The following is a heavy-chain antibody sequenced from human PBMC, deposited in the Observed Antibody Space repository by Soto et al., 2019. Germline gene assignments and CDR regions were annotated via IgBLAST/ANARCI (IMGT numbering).Heavy chain of an antibody. CDR3: TRIADYYGESRRYYYYGMDV. D-gene: IGHD4-17*01. V-gene: IGHV3-21*01. CDR2: ITSSGSYI. Sequence: EVQLVESGGGLVKPGGSLRLSCAASGFTFSSYTLTWVRQAPGKGLEWVSSITSSGSYIFYTNSVKGRFTISRDNAKKSLYLQMNSVRAEDTAVYSCTRIADYYGESRRYYYYGMDVWGQGTTVTVSS. CDR1: GFTFSSYT. J-gene: IGHJ6*02.